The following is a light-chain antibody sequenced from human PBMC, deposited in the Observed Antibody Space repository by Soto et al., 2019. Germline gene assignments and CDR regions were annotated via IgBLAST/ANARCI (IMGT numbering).Light chain of an antibody. V-gene: IGLV2-23*02. CDR3: CLYASSSTFI. CDR2: EAT. Sequence: QSVLTQPASVSGSPGQSITISCTGTSSDIGSYNLVSWYQQHPGKAPKLMIYEATKRPSGVSNRFSGSKSGNTASLTIPGLQAEDEADYYCCLYASSSTFIFGGGTKLTVL. CDR1: SSDIGSYNL. J-gene: IGLJ2*01.